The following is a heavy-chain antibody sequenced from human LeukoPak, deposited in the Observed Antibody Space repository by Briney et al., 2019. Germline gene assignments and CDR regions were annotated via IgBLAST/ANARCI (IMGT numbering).Heavy chain of an antibody. D-gene: IGHD3-16*01. CDR2: MYYSGST. Sequence: SETLSLTCTVSGGSISSSSYYWGWIRPPPGKGLEWIGSMYYSGSTYYNPSLKSRVTISVDTSKNQFSLKLSSVTAADTAVYYCARETSQKGAHYMDVWGKGTTITISS. J-gene: IGHJ6*03. CDR3: ARETSQKGAHYMDV. CDR1: GGSISSSSYY. V-gene: IGHV4-39*07.